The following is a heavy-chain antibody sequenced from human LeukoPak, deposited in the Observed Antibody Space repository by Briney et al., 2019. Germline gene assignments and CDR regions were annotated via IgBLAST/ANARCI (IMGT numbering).Heavy chain of an antibody. J-gene: IGHJ4*02. CDR3: ARIFTDSGSYYSEY. D-gene: IGHD3-22*01. V-gene: IGHV4-59*01. CDR1: GGSLSGSY. Sequence: SETLSLTCTVSGGSLSGSYWSWIRQPPGKGREWIGYIHSSGSTNYNPALKSRVTISVDTSKNQFSLKLKSVTTADTAVYYCARIFTDSGSYYSEYWGQGTLVTVSS. CDR2: IHSSGST.